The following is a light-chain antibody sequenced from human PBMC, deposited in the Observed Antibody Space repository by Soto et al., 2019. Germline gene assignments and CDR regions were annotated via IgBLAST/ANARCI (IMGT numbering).Light chain of an antibody. CDR2: GAS. CDR1: QRVSSN. CDR3: QQYYNWPPWT. Sequence: IAMTQSPATLSVSPWERSTLSCRASQRVSSNLAWYQQKPGQDPRLLLYGASIRATGVPARFSGSGSGTDFTLTINSLQSEDFAVYYCQQYYNWPPWTFGQGTKVDIK. J-gene: IGKJ1*01. V-gene: IGKV3-15*01.